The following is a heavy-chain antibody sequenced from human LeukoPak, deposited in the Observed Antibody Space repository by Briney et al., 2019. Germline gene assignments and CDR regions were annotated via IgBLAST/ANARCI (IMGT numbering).Heavy chain of an antibody. Sequence: KAGGSLRLSCAASGFNFSIYWMHWVRQAPGRGLEWVSSISSNSKSINYADSVKGRFTISRDNANNSVFLQMNSLKAEDTAVYYCARERIPAYYDRSGYFNYWGQGSLVTVSS. J-gene: IGHJ4*02. CDR2: ISSNSKSI. D-gene: IGHD3-22*01. CDR1: GFNFSIYW. CDR3: ARERIPAYYDRSGYFNY. V-gene: IGHV3-21*01.